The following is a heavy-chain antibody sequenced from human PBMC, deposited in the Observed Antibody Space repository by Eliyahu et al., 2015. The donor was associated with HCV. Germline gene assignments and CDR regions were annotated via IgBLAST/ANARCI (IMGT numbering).Heavy chain of an antibody. CDR3: ARGESITGTYGDY. CDR2: VYYDGTT. Sequence: HLQLQESGPGLVKPSETLSLTCTVSGGSISDPNYWWDWVRQSPGKGLEWIGHVYYDGTTSYNPSLKSRVTMSLHTSKNQFSLRLNSLTAADTGTYYCARGESITGTYGDYWGQGALVTVPS. CDR1: GGSISDPNYW. J-gene: IGHJ4*02. V-gene: IGHV4-39*07. D-gene: IGHD1-20*01.